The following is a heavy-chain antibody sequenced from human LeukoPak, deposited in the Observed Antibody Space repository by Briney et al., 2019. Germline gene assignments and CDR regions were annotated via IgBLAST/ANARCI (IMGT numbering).Heavy chain of an antibody. CDR3: ARDSPSAANWFDP. D-gene: IGHD6-19*01. J-gene: IGHJ5*02. V-gene: IGHV4-61*02. CDR1: GGSISSGGYS. CDR2: IYTSGST. Sequence: SETLSLTCAVSGGSISSGGYSWSWIRQPAGKGLEWIGRIYTSGSTNYNPSLKSRVTMSVDTSKNQFSPKLSSVTAADTAVYYCARDSPSAANWFDPWAREPWSPSPQ.